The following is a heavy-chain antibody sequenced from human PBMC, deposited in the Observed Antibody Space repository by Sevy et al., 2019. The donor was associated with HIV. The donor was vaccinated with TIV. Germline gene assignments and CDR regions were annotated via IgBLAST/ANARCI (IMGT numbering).Heavy chain of an antibody. CDR2: LRNDGSTK. J-gene: IGHJ4*02. Sequence: GGSLRLSCAASGFDFSSNGMHWVRQAPGKGLEWVTFLRNDGSTKYYADSVKGRFTISRDISKNTLYLQMNSLRAEDTAMYYCAKDNPVLHKWGQGTLVTLSS. CDR1: GFDFSSNG. V-gene: IGHV3-30*02. D-gene: IGHD6-6*01. CDR3: AKDNPVLHK.